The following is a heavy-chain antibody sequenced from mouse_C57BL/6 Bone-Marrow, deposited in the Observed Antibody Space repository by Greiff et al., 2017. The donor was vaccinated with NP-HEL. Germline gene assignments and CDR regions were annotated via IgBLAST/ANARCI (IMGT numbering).Heavy chain of an antibody. J-gene: IGHJ2*01. Sequence: EVMLVESGGGLVKPGGSLKLSCAASGFTFSSYTMSWVRQTPEKRLEWVATISGGGGNTYYPDSVKGRFTISRDNAKNTLYLQMSSLRSEDTALYYCARHTDSSGLYYFDYWGQGTTLTVSS. CDR2: ISGGGGNT. CDR1: GFTFSSYT. CDR3: ARHTDSSGLYYFDY. V-gene: IGHV5-9*01. D-gene: IGHD3-2*02.